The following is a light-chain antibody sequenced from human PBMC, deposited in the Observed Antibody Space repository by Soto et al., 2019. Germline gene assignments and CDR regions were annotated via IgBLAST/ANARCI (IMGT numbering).Light chain of an antibody. J-gene: IGKJ3*01. Sequence: EIVMTQSPVTLSVSPGERATLSCRVSQSVGRNLAWYQQKPGQAPRLLIYDASNRATGIPARFSGSGSGTEFTLIISSLQSEDFAVYYCQQFNKWPPVFGPGTTVDIK. CDR2: DAS. V-gene: IGKV3-15*01. CDR3: QQFNKWPPV. CDR1: QSVGRN.